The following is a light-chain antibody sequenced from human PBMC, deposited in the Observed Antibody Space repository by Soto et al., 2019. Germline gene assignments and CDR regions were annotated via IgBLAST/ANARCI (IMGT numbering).Light chain of an antibody. CDR3: GSYTTTSTLVV. CDR1: SSEVGHYNF. Sequence: QSVLTQPASVSGSPGQSITISCTGTSSEVGHYNFVSWYQQHPGTAPKLMIYDVSNRPSGVSNRVSGSKSGNTASLTISGLQAEDEADYYCGSYTTTSTLVVFGGGTKLTVL. V-gene: IGLV2-14*03. J-gene: IGLJ2*01. CDR2: DVS.